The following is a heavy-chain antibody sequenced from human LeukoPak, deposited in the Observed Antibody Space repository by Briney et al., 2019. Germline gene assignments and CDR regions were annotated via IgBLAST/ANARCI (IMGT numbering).Heavy chain of an antibody. Sequence: GGSLRLSCAASGFTFSSYSMNWVRQAPGKGLEWVSSISSSSSYIYYADSVKGRFTISRDNSKNTLYLQMNSLRAEDTAVYYCAGGYSGYDPHYYYYMDVWGKGTTVTVSS. CDR3: AGGYSGYDPHYYYYMDV. D-gene: IGHD5-12*01. J-gene: IGHJ6*03. CDR2: ISSSSSYI. V-gene: IGHV3-21*01. CDR1: GFTFSSYS.